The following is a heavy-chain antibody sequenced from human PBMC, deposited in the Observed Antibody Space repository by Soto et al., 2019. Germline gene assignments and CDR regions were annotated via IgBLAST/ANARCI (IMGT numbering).Heavy chain of an antibody. Sequence: QVLLQESGPRLVKPSETLSLSCTISGASIRHYFWSCLRQPPGKGLEWIGQIYYSGSTNYNSSMKSRATISIDLSKSQFSLQLTSVTAADTAFYYCATYDFDGGSNRFDHWGQGSLVTVSS. CDR1: GASIRHYF. CDR3: ATYDFDGGSNRFDH. D-gene: IGHD3-3*01. J-gene: IGHJ5*02. CDR2: IYYSGST. V-gene: IGHV4-59*01.